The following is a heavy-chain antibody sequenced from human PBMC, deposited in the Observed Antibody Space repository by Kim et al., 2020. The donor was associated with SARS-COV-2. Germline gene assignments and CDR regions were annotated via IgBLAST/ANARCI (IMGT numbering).Heavy chain of an antibody. CDR2: ISYDGSNK. Sequence: GGSLRLSCAASGFTFSSYGMHWVRQAPGKGLEWVAVISYDGSNKYYADSVKGRFTISRDNSKNTLYLQMNSLRAEDTAVYYCAKDGDLEEGIGYVGYYYGMDVWGQGTTVTVSS. V-gene: IGHV3-30*18. D-gene: IGHD5-12*01. CDR1: GFTFSSYG. J-gene: IGHJ6*02. CDR3: AKDGDLEEGIGYVGYYYGMDV.